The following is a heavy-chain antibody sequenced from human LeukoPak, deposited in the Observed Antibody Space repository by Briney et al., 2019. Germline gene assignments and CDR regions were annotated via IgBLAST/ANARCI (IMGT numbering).Heavy chain of an antibody. CDR3: ARGEYCSGGSCSYHFDY. J-gene: IGHJ4*02. V-gene: IGHV1-2*02. Sequence: ASVKVSCKASGYTFTGYYMHWVRQAPGQGLEWMGWINPNSGGANYAQKLQGRVTMTTDTSTSTAYMELRSLRSDDTAVYYCARGEYCSGGSCSYHFDYWGQGTLVTVSS. CDR1: GYTFTGYY. D-gene: IGHD2-15*01. CDR2: INPNSGGA.